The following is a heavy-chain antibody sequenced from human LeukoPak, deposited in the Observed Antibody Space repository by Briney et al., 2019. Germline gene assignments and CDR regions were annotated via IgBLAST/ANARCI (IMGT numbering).Heavy chain of an antibody. Sequence: GGSLRLSCAASGFTFSSYEMNWVRQAPGKGLEWVAIISYDGSNKFYADSVKGRFTISRDNSKNTLFLQMDSLRAEDTAVYYCAKDQSDYAGYYFDYWGQGTLVTVSS. J-gene: IGHJ4*02. CDR3: AKDQSDYAGYYFDY. CDR1: GFTFSSYE. D-gene: IGHD4-17*01. V-gene: IGHV3-30*18. CDR2: ISYDGSNK.